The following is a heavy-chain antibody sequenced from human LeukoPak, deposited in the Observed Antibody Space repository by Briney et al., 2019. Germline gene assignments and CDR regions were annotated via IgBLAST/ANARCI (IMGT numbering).Heavy chain of an antibody. D-gene: IGHD3-10*01. CDR1: GFTFSNYA. CDR3: ARDPATMVREVILYYFDY. Sequence: GGSLRLSCAASGFTFSNYAMHWVRQAPGKGLEWVAVISYDGSNKYYADSVKGRFSISRDNSKNTLYLQMNSLRAEDTAVYYCARDPATMVREVILYYFDYWGQGTLVTVSS. V-gene: IGHV3-30-3*01. J-gene: IGHJ4*02. CDR2: ISYDGSNK.